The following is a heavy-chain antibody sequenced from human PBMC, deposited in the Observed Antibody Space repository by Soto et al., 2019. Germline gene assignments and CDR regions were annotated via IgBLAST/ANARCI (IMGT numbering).Heavy chain of an antibody. V-gene: IGHV4-39*02. J-gene: IGHJ6*02. CDR1: GGSISSSSYY. Sequence: SSETLSLTCTVSGGSISSSSYYWGWIRQPPGKGLEWIGSIYYSGSTYYNPSLKSRVTISVDTSKNQFSLKLSSVTAADTAVYYCARDKRRDQWLPTRVYYYYGMDVWGQGTTVTVSS. CDR3: ARDKRRDQWLPTRVYYYYGMDV. D-gene: IGHD6-19*01. CDR2: IYYSGST.